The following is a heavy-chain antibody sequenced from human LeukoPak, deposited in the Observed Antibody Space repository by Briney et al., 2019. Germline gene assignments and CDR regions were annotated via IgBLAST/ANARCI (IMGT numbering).Heavy chain of an antibody. V-gene: IGHV4-34*01. CDR3: ARSRSKPGYCSGGSCYSLRVWFDP. CDR1: GGSFSGYY. Sequence: SETLSLTCAVYGGSFSGYYWSWIRQPPGKGLEWIGEINHSGSTNYNPSLKSRVTISVDTSKNQFSLKLSSVTAADTAVYYCARSRSKPGYCSGGSCYSLRVWFDPWGQGTLVTVSS. D-gene: IGHD2-15*01. CDR2: INHSGST. J-gene: IGHJ5*02.